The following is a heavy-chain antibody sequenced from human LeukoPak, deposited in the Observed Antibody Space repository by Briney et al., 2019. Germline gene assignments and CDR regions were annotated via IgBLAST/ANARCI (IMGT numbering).Heavy chain of an antibody. J-gene: IGHJ6*03. Sequence: PSETLSLTCTVSGGSISSGSYYWSWIRQPAGKGLEWIGRIHTSGSTNYNPSLKSRVTISVDMSKPQFYLELSSVTAADTAVYYCARARYREINNVYAGGFYYMDVWGKGTTVTISS. D-gene: IGHD5/OR15-5a*01. CDR1: GGSISSGSYY. CDR2: IHTSGST. V-gene: IGHV4-61*02. CDR3: ARARYREINNVYAGGFYYMDV.